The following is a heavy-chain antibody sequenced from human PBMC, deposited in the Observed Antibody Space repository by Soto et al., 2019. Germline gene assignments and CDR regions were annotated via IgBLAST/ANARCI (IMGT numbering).Heavy chain of an antibody. CDR3: ARADRPFDF. V-gene: IGHV3-33*01. Sequence: PGGSLRLSCAASGFLFSTYGMHWVRQAPGQGLEWVAVIWYDGSNKYYADSVRGRFTISRDNSKDTLYLQMNSLRAEDTAVYYRARADRPFDFWGQGTLVTVSS. CDR1: GFLFSTYG. CDR2: IWYDGSNK. D-gene: IGHD6-6*01. J-gene: IGHJ4*02.